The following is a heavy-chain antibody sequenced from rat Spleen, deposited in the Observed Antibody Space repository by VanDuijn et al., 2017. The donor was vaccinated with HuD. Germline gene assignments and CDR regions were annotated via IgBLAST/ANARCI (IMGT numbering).Heavy chain of an antibody. D-gene: IGHD1-2*01. Sequence: EVQLVESDGGLVQPGRSLKLSCAASGFTFSDYYMAWVRQAPTKGLEWVATISYDGSSTYYRDSVKGRFTISRDNAKSTLYLQMDSLRSEDTATYYCARQGSSRYVMDAWGQGASVTVSS. CDR3: ARQGSSRYVMDA. CDR2: ISYDGSST. J-gene: IGHJ4*01. V-gene: IGHV5-29*01. CDR1: GFTFSDYY.